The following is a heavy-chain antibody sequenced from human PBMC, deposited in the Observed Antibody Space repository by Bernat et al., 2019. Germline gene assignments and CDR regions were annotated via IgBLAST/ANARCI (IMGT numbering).Heavy chain of an antibody. Sequence: EVQLVESGGGLVQPGGSLRLSCAASGFTFTSYEMNWVRQAPGKGLEWVSYISSSSSTIYYADSVKGRFTISRDNAKNSLYLQMNSLRAEDTAVYYCARVSPYCSSTSCHGYNWFDPWGQGTLVTVSS. CDR2: ISSSSSTI. J-gene: IGHJ5*02. V-gene: IGHV3-48*03. CDR3: ARVSPYCSSTSCHGYNWFDP. D-gene: IGHD2-2*01. CDR1: GFTFTSYE.